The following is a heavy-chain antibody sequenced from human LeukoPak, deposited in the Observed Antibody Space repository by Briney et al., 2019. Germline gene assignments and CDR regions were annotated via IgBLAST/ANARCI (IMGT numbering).Heavy chain of an antibody. CDR2: ISSSGSTI. J-gene: IGHJ2*01. CDR1: GFTFSSYG. D-gene: IGHD3-9*01. CDR3: ARDMDDWTSTDSNWYFDL. Sequence: GGSLRLSCAASGFTFSSYGMSWIRQAPGKGLEWVSYISSSGSTIYYADSVKGRFTISRDNAKNSLYLQMNSLRAEDTAVYYCARDMDDWTSTDSNWYFDLWGRGTLVTVSS. V-gene: IGHV3-11*01.